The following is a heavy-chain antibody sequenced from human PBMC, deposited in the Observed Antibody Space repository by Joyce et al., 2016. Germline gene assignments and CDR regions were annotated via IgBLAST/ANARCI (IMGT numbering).Heavy chain of an antibody. J-gene: IGHJ3*01. CDR3: ARRRGGHGDGFDL. V-gene: IGHV4-39*07. Sequence: QLQMQESGPGLVKPSETLSLTCTVSGGSVSSGYYYWGWIRQPPGKGLEWIGSVSYSGSIYYSPSLKSRRTMSVETSKNHFSLKLSSVTAADTAVYYCARRRGGHGDGFDLWGQGTMVIVSS. D-gene: IGHD5-12*01. CDR2: VSYSGSI. CDR1: GGSVSSGYYY.